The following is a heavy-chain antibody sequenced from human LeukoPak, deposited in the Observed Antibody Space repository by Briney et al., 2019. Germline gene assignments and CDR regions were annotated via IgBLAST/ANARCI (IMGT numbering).Heavy chain of an antibody. Sequence: SETLSLTCAVYGGSFSTYYWSWIRQPPGKGLEWIGEINHSGSTNYNPSLKSRVTISIDTSKNQLSLKVSSVTAADTVVYYCVRVLTGSWGQGTLVTVSS. V-gene: IGHV4-34*01. CDR1: GGSFSTYY. D-gene: IGHD3-9*01. CDR2: INHSGST. J-gene: IGHJ4*02. CDR3: VRVLTGS.